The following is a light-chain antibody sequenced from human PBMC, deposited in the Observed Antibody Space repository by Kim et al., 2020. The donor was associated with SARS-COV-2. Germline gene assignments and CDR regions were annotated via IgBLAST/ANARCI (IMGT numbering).Light chain of an antibody. CDR2: DAS. CDR3: QQRSNWPGLT. CDR1: LSVSSY. J-gene: IGKJ4*01. V-gene: IGKV3-11*01. Sequence: SPGDRATLSCRASLSVSSYLAWYQQKPGQAPRLLIYDASNRATGIPARFSGSGSGTDFTLTISSLEPEDFAVYYCQQRSNWPGLTFGGGTKVDIK.